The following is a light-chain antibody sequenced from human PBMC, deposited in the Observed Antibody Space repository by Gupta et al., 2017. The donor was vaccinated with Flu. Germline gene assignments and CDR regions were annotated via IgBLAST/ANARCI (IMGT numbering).Light chain of an antibody. J-gene: IGKJ4*01. CDR1: QDISSY. CDR3: QKENSAPPT. V-gene: IGKV1-27*01. CDR2: AAS. Sequence: PSSLSASVGDRVTITCRASQDISSYVAWYQQKAGMVPKLLIYAASSVQSGVPSRFSGSGSGTVFTLTISSRHPEDFATYYFQKENSAPPTFGGGTKVEIK.